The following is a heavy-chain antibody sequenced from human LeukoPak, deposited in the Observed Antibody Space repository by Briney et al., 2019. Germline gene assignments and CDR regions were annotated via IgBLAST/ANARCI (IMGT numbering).Heavy chain of an antibody. CDR2: ISGSGGST. V-gene: IGHV3-23*01. Sequence: PGGSLRLSCAASGFTFSSYAMSWVRQAPGKGLEWVSAISGSGGSTYYAGSVRGRFTISRDNSKNTLYLQMNSLRAEDTAVYYCASSTVTRTDYFDYWGQGTLVTVSS. CDR3: ASSTVTRTDYFDY. CDR1: GFTFSSYA. J-gene: IGHJ4*02. D-gene: IGHD4-17*01.